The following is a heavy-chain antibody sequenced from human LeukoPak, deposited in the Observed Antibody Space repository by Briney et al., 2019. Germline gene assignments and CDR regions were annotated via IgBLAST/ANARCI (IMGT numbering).Heavy chain of an antibody. CDR2: IRQDGSEK. V-gene: IGHV3-7*03. J-gene: IGHJ4*02. Sequence: GGSLRLSCAASGFTFSSYWMNWARQAPGKGLEWVANIRQDGSEKNYVDSVKGRFTISRDNAENSLYLQMNRLRVEDTAIYYCARDNPFGGYWGQGTLVTVSS. D-gene: IGHD3-16*01. CDR3: ARDNPFGGY. CDR1: GFTFSSYW.